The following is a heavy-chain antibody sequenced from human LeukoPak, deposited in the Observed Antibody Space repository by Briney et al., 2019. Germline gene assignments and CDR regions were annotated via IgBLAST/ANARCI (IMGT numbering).Heavy chain of an antibody. CDR2: TAYDGSNK. CDR1: GCTFSGYA. Sequence: GRSLRLSCAASGCTFSGYAMHWVRQAPGKGLEWVAVTAYDGSNKYYADSVRGRFSISRDNSKNTLYLQMNSLTAEDTAVYYCARDYTYCSGSRCYDRFDYWGQGIRVTVSS. D-gene: IGHD2-15*01. CDR3: ARDYTYCSGSRCYDRFDY. J-gene: IGHJ4*02. V-gene: IGHV3-30-3*01.